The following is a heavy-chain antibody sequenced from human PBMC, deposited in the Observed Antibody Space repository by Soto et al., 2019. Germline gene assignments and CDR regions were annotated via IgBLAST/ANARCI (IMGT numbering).Heavy chain of an antibody. CDR3: AKVQPSITMIVVAYYYGMDV. CDR1: GFTFSSYA. V-gene: IGHV3-23*01. D-gene: IGHD3-22*01. Sequence: GGSLRLSCAASGFTFSSYAMSWVRQAPGKGLEWVSAISGSGGSTYYADSVKGRFTISRDNSKNTLYLQMNSLRAEDTAVYYCAKVQPSITMIVVAYYYGMDVWGQGTTVTVSS. CDR2: ISGSGGST. J-gene: IGHJ6*02.